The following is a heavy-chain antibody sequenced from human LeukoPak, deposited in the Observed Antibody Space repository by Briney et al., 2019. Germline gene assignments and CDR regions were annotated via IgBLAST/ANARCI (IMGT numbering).Heavy chain of an antibody. V-gene: IGHV1-18*01. CDR2: ISAYNGNT. J-gene: IGHJ6*02. CDR1: GYTFTSYG. D-gene: IGHD4-17*01. Sequence: GASVKVSCKASGYTFTSYGISWVRQAPGQGLEWMGWISAYNGNTNYAQKLQGRVTMTTDTSTSTAYVELRSLRSDDTAVYYCARGRLRRDYYYGMDVWGQGTTVTVSS. CDR3: ARGRLRRDYYYGMDV.